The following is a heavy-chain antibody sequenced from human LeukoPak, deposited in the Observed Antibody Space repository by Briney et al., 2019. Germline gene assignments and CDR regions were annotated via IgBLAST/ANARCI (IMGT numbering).Heavy chain of an antibody. D-gene: IGHD5-12*01. CDR3: AKDPTYSGYGGLDV. CDR2: ISGSGGST. CDR1: GFTFSSYA. Sequence: GGSLRLSCAASGFTFSSYAMSWVRQAPGKGLEWVSAISGSGGSTYYADSVKGRFTISRDNSKNTLYLQMNSLRAEDTAVYYCAKDPTYSGYGGLDVWGKGTTVTVSS. V-gene: IGHV3-23*01. J-gene: IGHJ6*04.